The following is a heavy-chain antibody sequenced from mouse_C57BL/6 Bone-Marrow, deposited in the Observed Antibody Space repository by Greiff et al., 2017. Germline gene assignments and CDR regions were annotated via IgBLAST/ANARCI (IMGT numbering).Heavy chain of an antibody. CDR2: IYPRSGNT. V-gene: IGHV1-81*01. CDR3: ATNWDGAMDY. CDR1: GYTFTSYG. Sequence: VQLQQSGAELARPGASVKLSCKASGYTFTSYGISWVKQRTGQGLEWIGEIYPRSGNTYYNEKFKGKATLTADKSSSTACMELRGLTSEDSGVYFCATNWDGAMDYWGQGTSVTVSS. J-gene: IGHJ4*01. D-gene: IGHD4-1*01.